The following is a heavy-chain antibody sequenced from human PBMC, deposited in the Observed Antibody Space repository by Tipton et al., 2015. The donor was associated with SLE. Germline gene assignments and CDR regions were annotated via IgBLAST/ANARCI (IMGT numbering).Heavy chain of an antibody. CDR3: ARDAIGEDFFDY. CDR1: GFTFSSYS. Sequence: GSLRLSCAASGFTFSSYSMNWVRQAPGKGLEWVSSISSSSSYIYYADSVKGRFTISRDNAKNSLYLQMNSLRAEDTAVYYCARDAIGEDFFDYWGQGTLVTVSS. CDR2: ISSSSSYI. D-gene: IGHD3-10*01. J-gene: IGHJ4*02. V-gene: IGHV3-21*01.